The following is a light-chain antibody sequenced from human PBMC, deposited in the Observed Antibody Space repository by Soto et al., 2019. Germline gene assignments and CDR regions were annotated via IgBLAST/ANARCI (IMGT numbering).Light chain of an antibody. CDR2: GAS. J-gene: IGKJ4*01. V-gene: IGKV3-20*01. CDR1: QSVSSSY. CDR3: QEYGSSPPVI. Sequence: EIVLTQSPGTLSLSPGERAALSCSSIQSVSSSYLAWDQQKPGQSHRLVIYGASRRATGIPDRFSGSGSGTDFTLTISRLEPEDFAVYYCQEYGSSPPVIFGGGTKLDIK.